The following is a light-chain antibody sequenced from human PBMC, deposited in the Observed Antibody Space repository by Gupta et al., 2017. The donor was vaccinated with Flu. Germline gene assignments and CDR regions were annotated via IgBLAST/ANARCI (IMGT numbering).Light chain of an antibody. CDR2: QDS. Sequence: SYELTQPPSVSVSPGQTASITCSGDKLGDKYACWYQQKPGQSPVLVIYQDSKRPSGIPGRFSGSNAGNTATLTISGTQAMDEADYYCQAWDSSTREVFGTGTKVTVL. CDR3: QAWDSSTREV. V-gene: IGLV3-1*01. CDR1: KLGDKY. J-gene: IGLJ1*01.